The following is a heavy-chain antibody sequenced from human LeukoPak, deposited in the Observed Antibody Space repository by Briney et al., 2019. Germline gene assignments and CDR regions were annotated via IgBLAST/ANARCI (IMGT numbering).Heavy chain of an antibody. Sequence: PSETLSLTCAVSGGSISSGGYSWSWIRQPPGEGLEWIGYIYHSGSTSYNPSLKSRVTISVDRSNNQFSLKLNSVTAADTAVYYCARGDFSGYDYFDYWGQGTLVTDST. CDR3: ARGDFSGYDYFDY. D-gene: IGHD5-12*01. CDR1: GGSISSGGYS. V-gene: IGHV4-30-2*01. J-gene: IGHJ4*02. CDR2: IYHSGST.